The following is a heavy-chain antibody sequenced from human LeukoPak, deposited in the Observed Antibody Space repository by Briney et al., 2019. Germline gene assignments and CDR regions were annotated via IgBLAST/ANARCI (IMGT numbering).Heavy chain of an antibody. CDR3: ARDDLSWYSGIDY. D-gene: IGHD6-13*01. V-gene: IGHV3-64*04. CDR1: GFTFSSFA. Sequence: GGSLRLSCSASGFTFSSFAMFWVRQAPGKGLEYVSGISSDGGRTNYADSVKARFTISRDNSKVTLYLQMTSLRAEDTAVYYCARDDLSWYSGIDYWGQGVLVTVSS. CDR2: ISSDGGRT. J-gene: IGHJ4*02.